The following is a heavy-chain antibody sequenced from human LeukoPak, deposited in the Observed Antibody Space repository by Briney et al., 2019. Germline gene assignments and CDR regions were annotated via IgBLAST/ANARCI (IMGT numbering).Heavy chain of an antibody. J-gene: IGHJ4*02. D-gene: IGHD6-13*01. CDR1: GYTFTGYY. CDR2: INPNSGGT. Sequence: ASVKVSCKASGYTFTGYYMHWVRQAPGQGLEWMGRINPNSGGTNYAQKFQGRVTMTRDTSISTAYMGLSWLRSDDTAVYYCARALYTSRSYLATFSPTNFDYWGQGTLVTVSS. V-gene: IGHV1-2*06. CDR3: ARALYTSRSYLATFSPTNFDY.